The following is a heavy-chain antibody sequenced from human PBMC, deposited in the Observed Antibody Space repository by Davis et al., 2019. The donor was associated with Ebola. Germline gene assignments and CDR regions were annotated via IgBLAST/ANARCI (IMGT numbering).Heavy chain of an antibody. CDR2: IYDQST. D-gene: IGHD6-19*01. CDR3: ATTQWLREFDN. V-gene: IGHV3-53*05. J-gene: IGHJ4*02. Sequence: GESLKISCAASGFTVSSNHMSWVRQAPGKGLEWVSVIYDQSTAYADSVRGRFIISRDKSNNTLYLEMNSLRVDDTAVYYCATTQWLREFDNWGQGTLVTVS. CDR1: GFTVSSNH.